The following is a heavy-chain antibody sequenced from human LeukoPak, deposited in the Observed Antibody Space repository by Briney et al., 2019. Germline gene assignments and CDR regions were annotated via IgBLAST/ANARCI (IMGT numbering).Heavy chain of an antibody. CDR2: IYYSGST. D-gene: IGHD1-1*01. J-gene: IGHJ3*02. Sequence: SETLSLTCTVSGGSISSGDYYWSWIRQPPGKGLEWIGYIYYSGSTYYNPSLKSRVTISVDTSKNQFSLKLNSVTAADTAVYYCARAERNAFDIWGQGTMVTVSS. CDR1: GGSISSGDYY. V-gene: IGHV4-30-4*08. CDR3: ARAERNAFDI.